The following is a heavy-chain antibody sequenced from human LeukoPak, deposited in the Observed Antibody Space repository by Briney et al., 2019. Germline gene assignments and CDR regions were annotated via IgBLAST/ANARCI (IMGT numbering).Heavy chain of an antibody. Sequence: EASVKVSCKASGGTFSSYAISWVRQAPGQGLEWMGGIIPIFGTANYAQKFQGRVTITADESTSTAYMELSSLRSEDTAVYYCADALIGQGLWYFQHWGQGTLVIVSS. D-gene: IGHD2-21*01. CDR1: GGTFSSYA. CDR3: ADALIGQGLWYFQH. J-gene: IGHJ1*01. CDR2: IIPIFGTA. V-gene: IGHV1-69*01.